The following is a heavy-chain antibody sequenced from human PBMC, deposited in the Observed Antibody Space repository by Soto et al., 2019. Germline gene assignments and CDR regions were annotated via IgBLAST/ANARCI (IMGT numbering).Heavy chain of an antibody. D-gene: IGHD2-15*01. J-gene: IGHJ5*02. CDR3: ASFSPVVVVAAPTGWFDP. CDR2: IIPIFGTA. V-gene: IGHV1-69*13. CDR1: GGTFSSYA. Sequence: GASVKVSCKASGGTFSSYAISWVRQAPGQGLEWMGGIIPIFGTANYAQKFQGRVTITADESTSTAYMELSSLRSEDTAVYYCASFSPVVVVAAPTGWFDPWGQGTLVTVSS.